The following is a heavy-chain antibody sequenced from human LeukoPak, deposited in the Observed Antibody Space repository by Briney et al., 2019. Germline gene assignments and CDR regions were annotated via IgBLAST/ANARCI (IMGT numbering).Heavy chain of an antibody. V-gene: IGHV3-66*04. Sequence: GGSLRLSCAASGXTVSSNYLSWVRQAPGKGLEWVSVIYSGGSTYYADSVKGRFTISRDNSKNTLYLQMNSLRAEDTAVYYCAKQRAYWYFDLWGRGTLVTVSS. CDR1: GXTVSSNY. J-gene: IGHJ2*01. CDR2: IYSGGST. CDR3: AKQRAYWYFDL.